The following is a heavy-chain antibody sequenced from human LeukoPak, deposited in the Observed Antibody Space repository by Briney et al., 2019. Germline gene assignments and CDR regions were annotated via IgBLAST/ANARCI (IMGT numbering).Heavy chain of an antibody. D-gene: IGHD2-8*01. J-gene: IGHJ6*04. Sequence: ASVKVSCKASGYAFTAHYIHWVRQAPGQGFEWMGWINPNSGGPNYAQKFQGRVTMTRDTSISTAYMELSRLTSDDTAIYYCARVGYCTHGVCYSMDLWVRGTTVIVSS. CDR3: ARVGYCTHGVCYSMDL. CDR1: GYAFTAHY. V-gene: IGHV1-2*02. CDR2: INPNSGGP.